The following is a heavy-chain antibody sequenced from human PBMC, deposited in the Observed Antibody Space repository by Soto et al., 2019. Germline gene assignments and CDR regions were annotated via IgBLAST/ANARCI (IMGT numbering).Heavy chain of an antibody. J-gene: IGHJ4*02. CDR2: ISGSRSRSGYSI. CDR1: GFVFSSYS. V-gene: IGHV3-48*02. CDR3: ATSGSSGWDFDY. D-gene: IGHD6-19*01. Sequence: EVQLVESGGGLIQPGGSLRLSCATSGFVFSSYSMNWARQAPGKGLEWVSYISGSRSRSGYSIYYADSVKGRFTISRDNAKNSLYLQMNSLGDEDTAVYYCATSGSSGWDFDYWGQGTLVTVSS.